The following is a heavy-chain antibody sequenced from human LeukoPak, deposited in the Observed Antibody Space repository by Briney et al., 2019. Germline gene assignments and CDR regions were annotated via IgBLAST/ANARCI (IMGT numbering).Heavy chain of an antibody. Sequence: NSSETLSLTCTVSGGSISSGSYYWSWIRQPAGKGLEWIGRIYTSGSTNYNPSLKSRVTISVDTSKNQFSLKLSSVTAADTAVYYCARDIVATRGYYYYYMDVWGKGTTVTISS. D-gene: IGHD5-12*01. V-gene: IGHV4-61*02. J-gene: IGHJ6*03. CDR3: ARDIVATRGYYYYYMDV. CDR2: IYTSGST. CDR1: GGSISSGSYY.